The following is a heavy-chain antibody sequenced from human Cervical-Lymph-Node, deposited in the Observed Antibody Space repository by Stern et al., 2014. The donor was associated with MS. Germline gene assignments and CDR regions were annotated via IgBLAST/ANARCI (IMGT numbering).Heavy chain of an antibody. Sequence: QVQLQQWGAGLLKPSETLSLTCAAYGGSFSGYYWSWVRQPPGKGLEWIGEINHSGSTNYNPSLKSRVTISVDTSKNQFSLKLSSVTAADTAVYYCARKKGTLDYWGQGTLVTVSS. CDR1: GGSFSGYY. J-gene: IGHJ4*02. CDR2: INHSGST. V-gene: IGHV4-34*01. CDR3: ARKKGTLDY.